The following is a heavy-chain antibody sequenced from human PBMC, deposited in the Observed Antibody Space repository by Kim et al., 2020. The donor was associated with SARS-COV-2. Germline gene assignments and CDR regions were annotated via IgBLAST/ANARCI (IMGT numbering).Heavy chain of an antibody. CDR2: IIPIFGTA. CDR3: ARGKGSVTKGLYNWFDP. CDR1: GGTFSSYA. V-gene: IGHV1-69*13. J-gene: IGHJ5*02. Sequence: SVKVSCKASGGTFSSYAISWVRQAPGQGLEWMGGIIPIFGTANYAQKFQGRVTITADESTSTAYMELSSLRSEDTAVYYCARGKGSVTKGLYNWFDPWGQGTLVTVSS. D-gene: IGHD4-17*01.